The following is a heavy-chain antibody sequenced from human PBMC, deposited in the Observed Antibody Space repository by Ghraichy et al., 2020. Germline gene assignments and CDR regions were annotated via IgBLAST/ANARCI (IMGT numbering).Heavy chain of an antibody. V-gene: IGHV4-61*01. CDR3: ATATAWLGIDY. CDR1: GVSVNSGSHY. Sequence: SETLSLTCTVSGVSVNSGSHYWSWIRQPPGKALEWIGYVYYSGSTNYRPSLKSRVTISVDTSKNQFSLTLSSVTAADTAVYYCATATAWLGIDYCGQGTLVTVSS. J-gene: IGHJ4*02. D-gene: IGHD6-19*01. CDR2: VYYSGST.